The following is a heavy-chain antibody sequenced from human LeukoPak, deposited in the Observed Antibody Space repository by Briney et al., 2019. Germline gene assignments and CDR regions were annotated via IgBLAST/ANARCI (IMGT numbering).Heavy chain of an antibody. Sequence: ASVNVSCKASGYSFSSYYMHLVRQAPGQGLEWMGIINPSGDSTTYAQKFQGRVTMTRDTSTRTVYMELSSLRSDDTAVYYCARENDYGNNWFDPWGQGTLVTVSS. D-gene: IGHD4-17*01. CDR2: INPSGDST. CDR3: ARENDYGNNWFDP. J-gene: IGHJ5*02. CDR1: GYSFSSYY. V-gene: IGHV1-46*01.